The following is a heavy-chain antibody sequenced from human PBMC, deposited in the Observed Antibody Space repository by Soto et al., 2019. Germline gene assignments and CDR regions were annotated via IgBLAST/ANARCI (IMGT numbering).Heavy chain of an antibody. J-gene: IGHJ4*02. CDR3: ARGDNGYNYGSNY. D-gene: IGHD5-18*01. CDR2: IWYDGSNK. CDR1: GFTFSSYG. Sequence: QVQLVESGGGVVQPGRSLRLSCAASGFTFSSYGMHWVRQAPGKGLEWVAVIWYDGSNKYYAEYVKGRFTISRDNSKNTLYLQMNSLRAEDTAIYYCARGDNGYNYGSNYWGQGTLVTVSS. V-gene: IGHV3-33*01.